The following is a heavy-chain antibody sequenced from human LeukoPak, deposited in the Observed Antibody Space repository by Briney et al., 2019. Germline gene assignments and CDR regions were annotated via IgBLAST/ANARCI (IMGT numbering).Heavy chain of an antibody. V-gene: IGHV4-59*01. CDR3: ARDDRDDILTGYSNDAFDI. Sequence: SETLSLTCTVSGGSISSYYWSWIRQPPGKGLEWIGYIYYSGSTNYNPSLKSRVTISADTSKNQFSLKLSSVTAADTAVYYCARDDRDDILTGYSNDAFDIWGQGTMVTVSS. CDR1: GGSISSYY. CDR2: IYYSGST. D-gene: IGHD3-9*01. J-gene: IGHJ3*02.